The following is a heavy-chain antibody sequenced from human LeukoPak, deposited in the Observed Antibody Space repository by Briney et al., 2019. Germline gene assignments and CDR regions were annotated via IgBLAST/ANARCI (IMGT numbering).Heavy chain of an antibody. CDR2: IIPIFGTA. Sequence: GASVKVSCKASGGTFSSYAISWVRQAPGQGLEWMGGIIPIFGTANYAQKFQGRVTITADESTSTAYMELSSLRSEDTAVYYCARSWGSSWYKDYYYGMDVWGQGTTVTVS. J-gene: IGHJ6*02. V-gene: IGHV1-69*13. CDR1: GGTFSSYA. CDR3: ARSWGSSWYKDYYYGMDV. D-gene: IGHD6-13*01.